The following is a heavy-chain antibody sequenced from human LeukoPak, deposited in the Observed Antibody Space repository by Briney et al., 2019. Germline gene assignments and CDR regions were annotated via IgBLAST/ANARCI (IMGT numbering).Heavy chain of an antibody. CDR1: GGSISSYY. V-gene: IGHV4-59*08. J-gene: IGHJ4*02. CDR2: IYYSGST. D-gene: IGHD2-15*01. Sequence: PSETLSLTCTVSGGSISSYYWSWIRQPPGKGLEWIGYIYYSGSTNYNPSLKSRVTISVDTSKNHFSLRLSSVTAADTAVYYRARHPFATPFDYWGPGTLVTVSS. CDR3: ARHPFATPFDY.